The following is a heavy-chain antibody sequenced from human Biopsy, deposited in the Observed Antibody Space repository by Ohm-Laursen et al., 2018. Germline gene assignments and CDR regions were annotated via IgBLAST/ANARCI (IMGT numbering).Heavy chain of an antibody. V-gene: IGHV4-59*01. D-gene: IGHD2/OR15-2a*01. CDR2: IYYSGST. CDR3: ARATNSTGWPYYYFYGMDV. CDR1: GGSISSDY. J-gene: IGHJ6*02. Sequence: PGTLSLTCSVSGGSISSDYWSWTRQTPGKGLEWIGYIYYSGSTNYNPSLKSRVTISVDTSKNQFSLRLNSVTAADTAVYYCARATNSTGWPYYYFYGMDVWGQGTTVTVSS.